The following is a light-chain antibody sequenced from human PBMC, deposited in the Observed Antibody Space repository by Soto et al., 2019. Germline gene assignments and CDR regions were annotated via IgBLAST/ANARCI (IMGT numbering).Light chain of an antibody. CDR3: HQYGSSRT. Sequence: DIALTQSPVTLSLSPGERATLSCRASQRVRSSRFAWYQQKPGQAPRLLIYAASSRAAGIPDRFSGSGSGTDFSLTISSLEPEDVAVYSCHQYGSSRTFGPGTKVE. J-gene: IGKJ1*01. CDR1: QRVRSSR. CDR2: AAS. V-gene: IGKV3-20*01.